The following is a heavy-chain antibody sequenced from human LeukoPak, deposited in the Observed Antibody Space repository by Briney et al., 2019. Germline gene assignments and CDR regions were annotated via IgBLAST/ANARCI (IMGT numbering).Heavy chain of an antibody. Sequence: SETLSLTCTVSGDFTSGDFWSWIRQPAGKGLEWIGHIYFTGSTNYNPSLKSRVTMALDTSRNQLSLRLSSVTAADTAVYYCAGFVLPPGVFDVWGRGTMVTGSS. D-gene: IGHD2-8*01. CDR2: IYFTGST. CDR3: AGFVLPPGVFDV. CDR1: GDFTSGDF. V-gene: IGHV4-4*07. J-gene: IGHJ3*01.